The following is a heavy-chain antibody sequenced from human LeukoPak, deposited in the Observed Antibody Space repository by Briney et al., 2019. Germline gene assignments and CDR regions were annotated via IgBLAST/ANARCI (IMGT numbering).Heavy chain of an antibody. Sequence: GGSLRLSCAASGFTVSDYSMSWVRQAPGKGLEWVAFIRYDGSKKYYADSVKGRFTISRDNSKNTLYLQMNSLRAEDTAVYYCARGGRVGTVAPYFDYWGQGTLVTVSS. D-gene: IGHD1-26*01. J-gene: IGHJ4*02. CDR2: IRYDGSKK. CDR1: GFTVSDYS. CDR3: ARGGRVGTVAPYFDY. V-gene: IGHV3-30*02.